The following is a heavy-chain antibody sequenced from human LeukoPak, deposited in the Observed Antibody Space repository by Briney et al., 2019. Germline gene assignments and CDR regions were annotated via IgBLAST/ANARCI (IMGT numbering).Heavy chain of an antibody. CDR1: GNSFTSYW. V-gene: IGHV5-51*01. Sequence: RGESLKISCKASGNSFTSYWIGWVRQMPGKGLECMGIIYPDDSDTRYSPSFQGQVTISADKSISTAYLQWSSLKASDTAMYYCASLPRGSSGWNYFDYWGPGTLVTVSS. CDR2: IYPDDSDT. CDR3: ASLPRGSSGWNYFDY. J-gene: IGHJ4*02. D-gene: IGHD6-19*01.